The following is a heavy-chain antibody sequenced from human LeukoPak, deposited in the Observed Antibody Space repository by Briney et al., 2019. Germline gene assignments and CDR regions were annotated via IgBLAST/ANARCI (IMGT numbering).Heavy chain of an antibody. J-gene: IGHJ4*02. Sequence: PGGSLRLSCAASGFTFNTYSMNWVRQAPGKGLERVSYITSSSNTIYYADSVKGRFTVSRDNAKNSLYLQMNSLRDEDTAVYYCARNSVGAAKFDYWGQGTLVTVSS. D-gene: IGHD1-26*01. CDR1: GFTFNTYS. CDR2: ITSSSNTI. CDR3: ARNSVGAAKFDY. V-gene: IGHV3-48*02.